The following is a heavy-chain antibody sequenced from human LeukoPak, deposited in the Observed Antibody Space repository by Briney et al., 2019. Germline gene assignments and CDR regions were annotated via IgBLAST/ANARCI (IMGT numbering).Heavy chain of an antibody. J-gene: IGHJ5*02. CDR3: ATRGNWFDP. CDR1: GFTFSSYE. CDR2: ISSSSSYI. D-gene: IGHD3-10*01. Sequence: PGGSLRLSCAASGFTFSSYEMNWVRQAPGKGLEWVSSISSSSSYIYYADSVKGRFTISRDDAKNSLYLQMDSLRAEDTAVYYCATRGNWFDPWGQGTLVTVSS. V-gene: IGHV3-21*01.